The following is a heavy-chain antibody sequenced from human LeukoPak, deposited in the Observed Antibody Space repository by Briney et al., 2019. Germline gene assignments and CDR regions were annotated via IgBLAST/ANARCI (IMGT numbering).Heavy chain of an antibody. CDR2: ISSGSTYT. CDR1: GFTFSDHY. D-gene: IGHD4-23*01. Sequence: PGGSLRLSCEVSGFTFSDHYMSWIRQAPGKRLEWVSYISSGSTYTNYADSVEGRFIISRDNAKNSLYLQMNSLRAEDTAVYYCARGDYGGDYFDYWGQGTLVTVSS. J-gene: IGHJ4*02. V-gene: IGHV3-11*05. CDR3: ARGDYGGDYFDY.